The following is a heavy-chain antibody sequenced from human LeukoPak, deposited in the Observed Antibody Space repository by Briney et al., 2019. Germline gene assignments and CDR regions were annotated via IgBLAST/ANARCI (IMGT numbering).Heavy chain of an antibody. Sequence: GGSLRLSCAASGFTFSDYYMSWIRQAPGKGLEWVSYISSSSSCTNYADSVKGRFTISRDNAKNSLYLQMNSLRAEDTAVYYCARDHDAFDIWGQGTMVTVSS. V-gene: IGHV3-11*05. CDR1: GFTFSDYY. CDR3: ARDHDAFDI. CDR2: ISSSSSCT. J-gene: IGHJ3*02.